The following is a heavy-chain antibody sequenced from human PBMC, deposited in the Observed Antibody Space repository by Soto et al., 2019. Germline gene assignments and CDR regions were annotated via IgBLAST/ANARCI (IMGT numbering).Heavy chain of an antibody. J-gene: IGHJ4*02. D-gene: IGHD1-1*01. V-gene: IGHV3-30*04. CDR2: IAYDGRNK. Sequence: QVPLVESGGGVVQPGRSLRLSCAASGFTFSSYAMHWVRQAPGKGLEWVAVIAYDGRNKYYADSVKGRFTISRDNSKDTLYLQMNSLRIEDTAVYYCARELDRVCDYWGQGTLVTVSS. CDR3: ARELDRVCDY. CDR1: GFTFSSYA.